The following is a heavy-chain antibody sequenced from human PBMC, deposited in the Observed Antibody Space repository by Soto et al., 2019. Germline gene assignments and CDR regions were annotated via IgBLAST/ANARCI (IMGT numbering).Heavy chain of an antibody. V-gene: IGHV4-31*03. CDR2: IYYSGST. D-gene: IGHD5-18*01. J-gene: IGHJ5*02. Sequence: SETLSLTCTVSGGSISSGGYYWSWIRQHPGKGLEYIGYIYYSGSTYYNPSLKSRVTISIDTSKNQFSLKLSSVTAADTAVYYCARDFGYSYGNWFDPRGQGTMVTVSS. CDR3: ARDFGYSYGNWFDP. CDR1: GGSISSGGYY.